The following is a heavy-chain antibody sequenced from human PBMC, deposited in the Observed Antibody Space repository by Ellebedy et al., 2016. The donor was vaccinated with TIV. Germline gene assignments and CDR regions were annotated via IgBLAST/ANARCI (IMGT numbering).Heavy chain of an antibody. CDR1: GGSVSSSNYY. Sequence: GSLRLXCDVSGGSVSSSNYYWGWIRQPPGKGLEWIGSIYYLGSTYYNSSLKSRVTMSVDTSKNQFSLKLSSVTAADTAVYYCARVGVRQSIGFPPDYWGQGTLVTVSS. J-gene: IGHJ4*02. V-gene: IGHV4-39*07. D-gene: IGHD6-19*01. CDR2: IYYLGST. CDR3: ARVGVRQSIGFPPDY.